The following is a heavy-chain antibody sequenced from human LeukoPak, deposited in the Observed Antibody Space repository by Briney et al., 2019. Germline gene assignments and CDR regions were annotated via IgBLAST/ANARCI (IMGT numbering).Heavy chain of an antibody. J-gene: IGHJ4*02. Sequence: GGSLRLSCAASGFTFSSYAMSWVRQAPGKGPEWVSAISGSGGSTYYADSVKGRFTISRDNSKNTLYLQMNSLRAEDTAVYYCAKAPARYYCSSTSCYPFDYWGQGTLVTVSS. D-gene: IGHD2-2*01. CDR3: AKAPARYYCSSTSCYPFDY. V-gene: IGHV3-23*01. CDR1: GFTFSSYA. CDR2: ISGSGGST.